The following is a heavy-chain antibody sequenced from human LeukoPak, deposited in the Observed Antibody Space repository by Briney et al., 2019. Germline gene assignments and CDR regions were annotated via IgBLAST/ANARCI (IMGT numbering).Heavy chain of an antibody. CDR3: AKAKGYSSSWGDYCAY. D-gene: IGHD6-13*01. V-gene: IGHV3-23*01. CDR1: GFTFSSYA. Sequence: PGGSLRLSCAASGFTFSSYAMSWVRQAPGRGLGWVSAISGSDGSTYYADSVKGRFTISRDNSKNTLYLQMNSLRAADTAVYYCAKAKGYSSSWGDYCAYWGQGTLVTVSS. CDR2: ISGSDGST. J-gene: IGHJ4*02.